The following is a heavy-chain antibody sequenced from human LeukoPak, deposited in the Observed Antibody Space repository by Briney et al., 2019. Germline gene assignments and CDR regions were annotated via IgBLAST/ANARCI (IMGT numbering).Heavy chain of an antibody. V-gene: IGHV4-34*01. CDR3: ARQSMGYSSGWPGFDY. J-gene: IGHJ4*02. Sequence: SETLSLTCAVYGGSFSGYYWSWIRQPPGKXLEWIGEINHSGSTYYNPSLKSRVTISVDTSKNQFSLKLSSVTAADTAVYYCARQSMGYSSGWPGFDYWGQGTLVTVSS. CDR2: INHSGST. CDR1: GGSFSGYY. D-gene: IGHD6-19*01.